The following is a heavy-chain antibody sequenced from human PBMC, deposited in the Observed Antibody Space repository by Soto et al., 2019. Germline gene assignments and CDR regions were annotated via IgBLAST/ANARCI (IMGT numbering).Heavy chain of an antibody. V-gene: IGHV3-11*06. CDR3: ASGVAGFDY. J-gene: IGHJ4*02. D-gene: IGHD6-19*01. CDR1: GFTFSDYY. CDR2: ISSSSSYT. Sequence: GGSLRLSCAASGFTFSDYYMSWIRQAPGKGLEWVSYISSSSSYTNYADSVKGRFTISGDNAKNSPYLQMNSLRAENTAVYYCASGVAGFDYWGQGTLVTVSS.